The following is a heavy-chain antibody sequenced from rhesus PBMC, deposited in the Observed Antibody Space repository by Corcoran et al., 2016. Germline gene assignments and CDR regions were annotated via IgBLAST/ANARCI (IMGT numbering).Heavy chain of an antibody. CDR2: ISNGGGST. V-gene: IGHV3S5*01. Sequence: EVQLVESGGGLVQPGGSLRLSCAASGFTFSSYGMSWVRQAPGKGLEWVSYISNGGGSTYSADTVKGRFTISRDNSKHPLSMQMNSLRAEDTAVYYCAKRPRVLKFSFDYWGQGVLVTVSS. CDR3: AKRPRVLKFSFDY. J-gene: IGHJ4*01. D-gene: IGHD3-22*01. CDR1: GFTFSSYG.